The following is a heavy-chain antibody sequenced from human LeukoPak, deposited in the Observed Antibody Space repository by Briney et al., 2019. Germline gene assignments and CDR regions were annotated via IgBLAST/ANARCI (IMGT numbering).Heavy chain of an antibody. CDR2: MNPNSGGT. D-gene: IGHD3-3*01. Sequence: ASVKVSCKASGYTFTIYDINWERQAPGQGLEWVGWMNPNSGGTVYAQKFQGRVTMTRDTSIGTLYMELNSLRSEDTAVYYCARGAIFGVTPRGYGMGVWGQGTTVTVSS. V-gene: IGHV1-8*01. CDR3: ARGAIFGVTPRGYGMGV. CDR1: GYTFTIYD. J-gene: IGHJ6*02.